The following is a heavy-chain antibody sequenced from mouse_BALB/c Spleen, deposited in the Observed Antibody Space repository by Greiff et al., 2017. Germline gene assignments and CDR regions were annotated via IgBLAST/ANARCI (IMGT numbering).Heavy chain of an antibody. Sequence: DVQLQESGPGLVKPSQSLSLTCTVTGYSITSDYAWNWIRQFPGNKLEWMGYISYSGSTSYNPSLKSRISITRDTSKNQFFLQLNSVTTEDTATYYCARDYYGSSYSFAYWGQGTLVTVSA. CDR3: ARDYYGSSYSFAY. J-gene: IGHJ3*01. D-gene: IGHD1-1*01. CDR1: GYSITSDYA. CDR2: ISYSGST. V-gene: IGHV3-2*02.